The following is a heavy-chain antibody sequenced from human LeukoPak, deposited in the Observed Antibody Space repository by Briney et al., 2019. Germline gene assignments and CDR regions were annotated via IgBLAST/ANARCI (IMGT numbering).Heavy chain of an antibody. CDR2: INHSGST. V-gene: IGHV4-34*01. J-gene: IGHJ4*02. D-gene: IGHD3-10*01. CDR1: GGSFSGYY. CDR3: ARRRLLWFGESYTFDY. Sequence: SETLSLTCAVYGGSFSGYYWSWIRQPPGKGLEWLGEINHSGSTNYNPSLKSRVTISVDTSKNQFSLKLSSVTAADTAVYYCARRRLLWFGESYTFDYWGQGTLVIVSS.